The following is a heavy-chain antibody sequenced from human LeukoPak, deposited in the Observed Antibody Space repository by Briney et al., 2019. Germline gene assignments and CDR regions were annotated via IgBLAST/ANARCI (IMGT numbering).Heavy chain of an antibody. Sequence: SQTLSLTCTVSGGSISSGSYYWSWIRQPAGKGLEWIGRIYTSGSTNYNPSLKSRVTISVDTSKNQFSLKLSSVTAADTAVYYCARGYYDILTGYYPADYWGQGTLVTVSS. CDR1: GGSISSGSYY. D-gene: IGHD3-9*01. V-gene: IGHV4-61*02. J-gene: IGHJ4*02. CDR3: ARGYYDILTGYYPADY. CDR2: IYTSGST.